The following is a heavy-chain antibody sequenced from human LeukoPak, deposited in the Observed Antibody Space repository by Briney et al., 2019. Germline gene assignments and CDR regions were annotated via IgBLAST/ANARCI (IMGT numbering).Heavy chain of an antibody. CDR2: ISGSGGST. V-gene: IGHV3-23*01. J-gene: IGHJ4*02. CDR3: ANCHSSAWCFDY. D-gene: IGHD6-19*01. Sequence: GGSLRLSCAASGFTFSSYAMSWVRQAPGKGLEWVSAISGSGGSTYYADSVKGRFTISRDNSKNTLYLQMDSLRAEDTAVYYCANCHSSAWCFDYWGQGTLVTVSS. CDR1: GFTFSSYA.